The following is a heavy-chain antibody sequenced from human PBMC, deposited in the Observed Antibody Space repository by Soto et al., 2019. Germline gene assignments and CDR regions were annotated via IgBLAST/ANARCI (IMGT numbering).Heavy chain of an antibody. J-gene: IGHJ4*02. CDR3: ARDNNDFWSLYPLAFDY. CDR1: GGSLSKYY. Sequence: PSVTLSLTCSVSGGSLSKYYWSWIRQPAGKGLEWIGRISTSGHVVSKVSLRSRLTMSVDMSNNHFSLKLTSVTAADTAVYYCARDNNDFWSLYPLAFDYWGQGALVTVSS. D-gene: IGHD3-3*01. V-gene: IGHV4-4*07. CDR2: ISTSGHV.